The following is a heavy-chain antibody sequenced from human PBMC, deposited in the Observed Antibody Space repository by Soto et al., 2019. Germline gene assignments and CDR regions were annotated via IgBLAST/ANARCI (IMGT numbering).Heavy chain of an antibody. CDR1: GFTFSDHH. CDR2: TRKKANSNTT. V-gene: IGHV3-72*01. J-gene: IGHJ5*02. CDR3: SRDLGS. Sequence: EVQLVESGGGLVQPGGSLRLSCAASGFTFSDHHMDWVRQAPGKGLEWVGRTRKKANSNTTEYAASVKGRFTISRDDSKNSLYLQMNSLKTEDTAVYYCSRDLGSWGQGTLVTVSS.